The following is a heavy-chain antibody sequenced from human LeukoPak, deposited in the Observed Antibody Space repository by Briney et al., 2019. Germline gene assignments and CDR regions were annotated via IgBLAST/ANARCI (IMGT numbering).Heavy chain of an antibody. CDR2: IYYSGST. D-gene: IGHD6-6*01. Sequence: SQTLSLTCTVSGGSISSGGYYWSWIRQHPGKGLEWIGYIYYSGSTYYNPSLKSRVTISVDTSKNQFSLKLSSVTAADTAVYYCASLEYSSSPGAFDIWGQGTMVTVSS. CDR3: ASLEYSSSPGAFDI. J-gene: IGHJ3*02. V-gene: IGHV4-31*03. CDR1: GGSISSGGYY.